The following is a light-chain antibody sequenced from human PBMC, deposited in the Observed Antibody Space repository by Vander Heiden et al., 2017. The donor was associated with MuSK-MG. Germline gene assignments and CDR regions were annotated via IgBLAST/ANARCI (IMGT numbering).Light chain of an antibody. CDR2: TAS. V-gene: IGKV1-5*01. J-gene: IGKJ1*01. Sequence: EIQMAQSPSTLSASLGDRVTITCRASQSISTWLAWYEQKPGKAPKLLISTASSFESGVPSRFRGSGSRTEFTLTISSLQPDDFGTYYSQQDDTYPWTFGQGTKVDI. CDR1: QSISTW. CDR3: QQDDTYPWT.